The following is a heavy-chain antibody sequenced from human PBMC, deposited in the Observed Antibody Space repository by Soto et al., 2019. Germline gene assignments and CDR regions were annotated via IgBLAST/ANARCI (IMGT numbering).Heavy chain of an antibody. V-gene: IGHV4-59*01. J-gene: IGHJ6*02. CDR2: IYYSGST. CDR3: ARDTVYDSSGFRAYYGMDV. CDR1: GGSISSYY. Sequence: QVQLQESGPGLVKPSETLSLTCTVSGGSISSYYWSWIRQPPGKGLEGIGYIYYSGSTNYNPSLKSLVTISVATSKNQFSLKLSSVAAADTAVYYCARDTVYDSSGFRAYYGMDVWGQGTTVTVSS. D-gene: IGHD3-22*01.